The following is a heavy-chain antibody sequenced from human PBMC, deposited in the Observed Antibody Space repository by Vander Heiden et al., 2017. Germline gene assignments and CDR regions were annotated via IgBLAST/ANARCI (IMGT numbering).Heavy chain of an antibody. CDR2: IKQDGSEK. V-gene: IGHV3-7*01. Sequence: EVQLVESGGDLVQPGGSLRPSCAASGFTFRSYWMGGVRQAPGKGLEWVANIKQDGSEKYYVDSVKGRFTISRDNAKNSLYLQMNSLRAEDTAVYYCARDCSSTSCYGSYYYGMDVWGQGTTVTVSS. CDR3: ARDCSSTSCYGSYYYGMDV. CDR1: GFTFRSYW. J-gene: IGHJ6*02. D-gene: IGHD2-2*01.